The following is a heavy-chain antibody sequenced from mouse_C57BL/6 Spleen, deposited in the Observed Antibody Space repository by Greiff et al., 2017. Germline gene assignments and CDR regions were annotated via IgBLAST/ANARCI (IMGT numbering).Heavy chain of an antibody. CDR1: GFTFSSYA. CDR3: ARDGNYYGSSYDV. V-gene: IGHV5-4*01. D-gene: IGHD1-1*01. J-gene: IGHJ1*03. Sequence: EVKVEESGGGLVKPGGSLKLSCAASGFTFSSYAMSWVRQTPEKRLEWVATISDGGSYTYYPDNVKGRFTISRDNAKNNLYLQMSHLKSEDTAMYYCARDGNYYGSSYDVWGTGTTVTVSS. CDR2: ISDGGSYT.